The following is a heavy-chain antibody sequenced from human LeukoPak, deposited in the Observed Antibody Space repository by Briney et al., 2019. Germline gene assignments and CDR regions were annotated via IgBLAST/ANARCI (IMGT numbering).Heavy chain of an antibody. CDR3: ARGWATTRRRDYYMDV. J-gene: IGHJ6*03. CDR1: GYTFTSYD. Sequence: ASVKVSCKASGYTFTSYDINWVRQATGQGLEWMGWMNPNSGNTGYAQKFRGRVTMTRNTSISTAYMELSSLRSEDTAVYYCARGWATTRRRDYYMDVWGKGTTVTVSS. CDR2: MNPNSGNT. D-gene: IGHD1-1*01. V-gene: IGHV1-8*01.